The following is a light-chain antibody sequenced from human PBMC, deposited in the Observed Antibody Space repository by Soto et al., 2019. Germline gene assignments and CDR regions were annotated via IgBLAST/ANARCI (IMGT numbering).Light chain of an antibody. Sequence: QSALTQPASVSGSPGQSITISCTGTSSDVGSYNLVSWYQQHPGKAPKLMIYEVSKRPSGVSNRFSGSKSGNTASPTISGLQAEDEADYYCCSYAGVVFGGGTKLTVL. CDR3: CSYAGVV. V-gene: IGLV2-23*02. CDR2: EVS. J-gene: IGLJ2*01. CDR1: SSDVGSYNL.